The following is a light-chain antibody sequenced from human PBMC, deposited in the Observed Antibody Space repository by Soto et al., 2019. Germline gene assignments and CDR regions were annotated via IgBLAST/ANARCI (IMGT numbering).Light chain of an antibody. Sequence: VVWTQSKGTMSLSPGEGATLSCRASQPISYRSLAWYQHTPGRAPRLLIYATSSRAAGIPDRFIGSGSGTDFTLSISRLEPADFAVYCCQHYDNSLLPFGPGTKVDI. V-gene: IGKV3-20*01. CDR3: QHYDNSLLP. J-gene: IGKJ3*01. CDR2: ATS. CDR1: QPISYRS.